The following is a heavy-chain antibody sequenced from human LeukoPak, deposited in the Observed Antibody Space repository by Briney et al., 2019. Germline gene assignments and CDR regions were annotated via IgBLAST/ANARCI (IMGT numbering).Heavy chain of an antibody. CDR1: GSSISSHY. J-gene: IGHJ4*02. D-gene: IGHD3-16*01. CDR2: IYNSGST. Sequence: SETLSLTCTVYGSSISSHYWTWLGQPPGRGLEWVGYIYNSGSTNYNPWLDSRVSISLDTSKSQFSLRLRSVTAADTAVYYCWGSDQGGESGFDYWGQGSLVIVSS. V-gene: IGHV4-4*08. CDR3: WGSDQGGESGFDY.